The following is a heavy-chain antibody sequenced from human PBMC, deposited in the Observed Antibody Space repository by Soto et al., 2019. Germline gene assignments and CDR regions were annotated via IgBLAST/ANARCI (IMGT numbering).Heavy chain of an antibody. J-gene: IGHJ4*02. CDR3: KRVYCSGGSCYSMRNFDY. V-gene: IGHV1-3*01. CDR1: GYTFTSYA. D-gene: IGHD2-15*01. Sequence: GASVKVSCKASGYTFTSYAMHWVRQAPGQRLEWMGWINAGNGKTKYSQKIQGRVTITRDTSASTAYMELSSLRSEDTAEYYYKRVYCSGGSCYSMRNFDYWGQGTLVTVSS. CDR2: INAGNGKT.